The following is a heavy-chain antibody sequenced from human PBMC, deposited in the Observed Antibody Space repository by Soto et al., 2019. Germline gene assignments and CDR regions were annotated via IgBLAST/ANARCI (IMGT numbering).Heavy chain of an antibody. CDR2: IYYSGST. CDR1: GGSISSGGYY. V-gene: IGHV4-31*03. CDR3: ARVPYRYYYDSSGSWLWFDP. D-gene: IGHD3-22*01. Sequence: SETLSLTCTVSGGSISSGGYYWSWIRQHPGKGLEWIGYIYYSGSTYYNPSLKSRVTISVDTSKNQFSLKLSSVTAADTAVYYCARVPYRYYYDSSGSWLWFDPWGQGTLVTVSS. J-gene: IGHJ5*02.